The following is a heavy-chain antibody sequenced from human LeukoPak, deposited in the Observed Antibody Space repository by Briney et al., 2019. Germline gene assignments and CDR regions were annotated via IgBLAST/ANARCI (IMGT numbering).Heavy chain of an antibody. CDR1: GYTFTSSY. J-gene: IGHJ3*02. CDR3: ARVWGSRDAFDI. D-gene: IGHD7-27*01. V-gene: IGHV1-46*01. CDR2: INPSGGST. Sequence: ASVKVSCKASGYTFTSSYMHWVRQAPGQGLEWMGIINPSGGSTRYAQKFQGRVIMTRDTSTSTVDMELNSLRGEDAAVYYCARVWGSRDAFDIWGQGTMVTVSS.